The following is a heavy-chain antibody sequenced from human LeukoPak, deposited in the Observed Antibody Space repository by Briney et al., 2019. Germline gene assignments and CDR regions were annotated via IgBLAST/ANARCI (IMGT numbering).Heavy chain of an antibody. Sequence: GGSLRLSCAASGFTFSSYAMHWVRQAPGKGLEWVALISYDGSNKYYADSVKGRFTISRDNSKNTLYLQMNSLRAEDTAVYYCARDGDYGDYTLILRYWGQGTLVTVSS. CDR1: GFTFSSYA. J-gene: IGHJ4*02. D-gene: IGHD4-17*01. CDR3: ARDGDYGDYTLILRY. CDR2: ISYDGSNK. V-gene: IGHV3-30*04.